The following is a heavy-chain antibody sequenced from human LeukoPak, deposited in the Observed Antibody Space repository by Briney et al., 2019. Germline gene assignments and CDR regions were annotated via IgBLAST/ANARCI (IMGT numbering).Heavy chain of an antibody. D-gene: IGHD5-24*01. CDR1: GGPISSSY. J-gene: IGHJ4*02. CDR2: VYYRGNT. Sequence: PSETLSLTCTVSGGPISSSYWSWIRQPPGKGLEWIAYVYYRGNTENNPSLRSRVTTSVDTSRNQFSLKLTSVTAADTAVYYCARRASRGANFDYWGQGTLVAVSS. V-gene: IGHV4-59*08. CDR3: ARRASRGANFDY.